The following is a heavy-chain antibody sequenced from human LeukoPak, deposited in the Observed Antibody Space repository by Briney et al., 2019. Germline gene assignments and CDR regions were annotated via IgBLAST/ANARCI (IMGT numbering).Heavy chain of an antibody. CDR3: ARDEGVGARVY. V-gene: IGHV3-69-1*02. CDR1: GFTFSSSA. D-gene: IGHD3-10*01. J-gene: IGHJ4*02. Sequence: GGSLRLSCAPAGFTFSSSAMNWVRHAPGKGLEWISYISETYTIFYADSVKGRFTNSRVNAKNSLYLQMNSLRDEDTAVYYCARDEGVGARVYWGQGTLVTVSS. CDR2: ISETYTI.